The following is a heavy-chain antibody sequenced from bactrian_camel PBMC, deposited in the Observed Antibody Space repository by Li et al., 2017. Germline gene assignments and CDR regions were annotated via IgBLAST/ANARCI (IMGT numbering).Heavy chain of an antibody. CDR2: IVRGTGRS. CDR1: GYMHNIGC. J-gene: IGHJ4*01. D-gene: IGHD4*01. V-gene: IGHV3S42*01. Sequence: DVQLVESGGGSVQSGGSLRLSCAASGYMHNIGCMAWFRQAPGNEREGVASIVRGTGRSTYADSVKGRFSISQDNAKNIVYLQMNSLKPEDTGTYSCATVRLGYLCDFRDGDWANWGQGTQVTVS. CDR3: ATVRLGYLCDFRDGDWAN.